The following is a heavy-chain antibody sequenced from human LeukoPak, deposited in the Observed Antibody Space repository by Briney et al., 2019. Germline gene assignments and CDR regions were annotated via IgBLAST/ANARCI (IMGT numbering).Heavy chain of an antibody. CDR1: GFTFSSYA. D-gene: IGHD1-26*01. Sequence: GGSLRLSCAASGFTFSSYAMHWVRQAPGKGLEYVSAISSNGGSTYYANSVKGRFTISRDNSKNTLYLQMGSLRAEDMAVYYCARGVGAFSNWFDPWGQGTRVTVSS. V-gene: IGHV3-64*01. CDR3: ARGVGAFSNWFDP. J-gene: IGHJ5*02. CDR2: ISSNGGST.